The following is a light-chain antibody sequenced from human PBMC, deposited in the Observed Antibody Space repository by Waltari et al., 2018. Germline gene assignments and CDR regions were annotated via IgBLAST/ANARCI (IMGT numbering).Light chain of an antibody. V-gene: IGLV1-44*01. CDR2: NND. J-gene: IGLJ2*01. CDR1: SSTIGSNT. CDR3: AAWDDSLNGVI. Sequence: QSVLTQPPSASGTPGQRVTLSCSGRSSTIGSNTVTWYQHLPGTAPKLLIYNNDQRPSGVPDRFSGSKSGTSASLAISRLQSDDEADYYCAAWDDSLNGVIFGGGTKLTVL.